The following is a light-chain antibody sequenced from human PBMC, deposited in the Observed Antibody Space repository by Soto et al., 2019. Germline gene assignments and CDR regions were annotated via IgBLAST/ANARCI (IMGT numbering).Light chain of an antibody. CDR1: QTVNNNY. J-gene: IGKJ5*01. V-gene: IGKV3-20*01. CDR3: QQYGSSIT. Sequence: EIVLTQSPGTLSLSPGERAPLSCRASQTVNNNYVAWYQQKPGQAPRLLIYGASSRATGIPDRFSGSGSGTDFTLTINRLEPEDFAVYYCQQYGSSITFGQGTRLEI. CDR2: GAS.